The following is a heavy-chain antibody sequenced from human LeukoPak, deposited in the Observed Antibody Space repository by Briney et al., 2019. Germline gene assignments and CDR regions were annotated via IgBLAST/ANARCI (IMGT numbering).Heavy chain of an antibody. CDR1: GFTFSYYY. J-gene: IGHJ5*02. CDR2: ISSSGSTK. V-gene: IGHV3-11*01. D-gene: IGHD3-10*01. Sequence: GGSLTLASAASGFTFSYYYMSWIRQAPGKGLEWVSYISSSGSTKDYADSEKGRFTISRDNAKNSQYLQMNSLRAEDTGVYYCARDVRMEGPGGEVIDPWGQGTLVTVSS. CDR3: ARDVRMEGPGGEVIDP.